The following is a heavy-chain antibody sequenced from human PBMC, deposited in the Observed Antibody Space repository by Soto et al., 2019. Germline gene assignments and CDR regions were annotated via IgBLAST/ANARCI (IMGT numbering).Heavy chain of an antibody. Sequence: RGSLLLSCASSGFTFSIYAMGWVGQGPGKGLEWVAVVSIGGSTHYADSVRGRFTISRDNSKNTLSLQMNSLTAEDTAVYFCAKRRGAGGHFDYWGQGAMVTVSS. J-gene: IGHJ4*02. CDR2: VSIGGST. V-gene: IGHV3-23*01. CDR1: GFTFSIYA. D-gene: IGHD2-15*01. CDR3: AKRRGAGGHFDY.